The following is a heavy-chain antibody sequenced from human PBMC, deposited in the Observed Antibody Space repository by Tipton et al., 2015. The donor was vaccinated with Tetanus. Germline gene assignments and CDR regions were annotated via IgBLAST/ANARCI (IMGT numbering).Heavy chain of an antibody. J-gene: IGHJ6*02. CDR3: ARDRGDYIYYGMDV. D-gene: IGHD3-22*01. CDR1: GYTFTGYY. CDR2: IDPNSGGT. Sequence: QVQLVQSGAEVKKPGASVKVSCKASGYTFTGYYMYWVRQAPGQGLEWMGWIDPNSGGTVYAQKFQGRVTMTRDTSISTAYMEPRSLRPDDTAVYYCARDRGDYIYYGMDVWGPGTTVSVS. V-gene: IGHV1-2*02.